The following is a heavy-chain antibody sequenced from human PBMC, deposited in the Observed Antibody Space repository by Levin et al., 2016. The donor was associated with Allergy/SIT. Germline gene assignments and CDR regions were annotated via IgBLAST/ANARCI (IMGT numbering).Heavy chain of an antibody. D-gene: IGHD3-10*01. CDR1: GYTFTGSY. V-gene: IGHV1-2*02. J-gene: IGHJ4*02. Sequence: ASVKVSCKASGYTFTGSYMHWVRQAPGQGLEWMGWNNPNSGGTNYAQKFQGRVTMTRDTFISTAYMELNSLRSDDTAVYYCARDLGDSGDYWGQGTLVTVSS. CDR2: NNPNSGGT. CDR3: ARDLGDSGDY.